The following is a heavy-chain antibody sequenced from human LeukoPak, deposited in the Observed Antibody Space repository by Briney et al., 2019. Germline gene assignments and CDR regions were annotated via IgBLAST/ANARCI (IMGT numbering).Heavy chain of an antibody. CDR1: GFTFSSYS. Sequence: KSGGSLGLSCAASGFTFSSYSMNWVRQAPGKGLKWVSSISSSSSYIYYADSVKGRFTISRDNAKNSLYLQMNSLRAEDTAVYYCARGVLTTVTTHFDYWGQGTLVTVSS. V-gene: IGHV3-21*01. CDR2: ISSSSSYI. J-gene: IGHJ4*02. D-gene: IGHD4-17*01. CDR3: ARGVLTTVTTHFDY.